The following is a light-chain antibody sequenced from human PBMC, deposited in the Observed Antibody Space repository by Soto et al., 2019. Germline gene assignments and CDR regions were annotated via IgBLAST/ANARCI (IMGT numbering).Light chain of an antibody. V-gene: IGKV3-15*01. J-gene: IGKJ5*01. CDR2: RTS. Sequence: EIVMTESPATLSVSPGERATLSCRASQSVSSNLAWYQQTPGQAPRLLMFRTSSRATGFPARFSGSGSGTEFTLTISSLQSEDSAVYYCQQYNTWPPITFGQGTRLEIK. CDR3: QQYNTWPPIT. CDR1: QSVSSN.